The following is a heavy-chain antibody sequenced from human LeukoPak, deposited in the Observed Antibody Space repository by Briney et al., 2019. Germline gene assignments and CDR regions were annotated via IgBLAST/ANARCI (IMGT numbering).Heavy chain of an antibody. J-gene: IGHJ3*02. CDR1: GGSISSSSYY. CDR2: IYYSGST. Sequence: SETLSLTCTVSGGSISSSSYYWGWLRQPPGKGLEWIGSIYYSGSTYYNPSLKSRVTISVDTSKNQFSLKLSSVTTADTAVYYCARIYDSSGYYRSDAFDIWGQGTMVTVSS. CDR3: ARIYDSSGYYRSDAFDI. D-gene: IGHD3-22*01. V-gene: IGHV4-39*01.